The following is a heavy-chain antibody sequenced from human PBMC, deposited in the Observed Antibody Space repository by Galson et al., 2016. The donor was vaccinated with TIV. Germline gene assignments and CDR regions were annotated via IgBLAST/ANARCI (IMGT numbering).Heavy chain of an antibody. CDR2: IKWNGESR. CDR3: PRGGGSYYAVDS. J-gene: IGHJ4*02. Sequence: SLRLSCAASGFTFDDYGMSWVRQAPGKGLEWVSGIKWNGESRRYVDSVRGRFTISRDNAKNSLYLQMNSLRAEDTALYYCPRGGGSYYAVDSWGQGTLVIVSS. CDR1: GFTFDDYG. D-gene: IGHD1-26*01. V-gene: IGHV3-20*04.